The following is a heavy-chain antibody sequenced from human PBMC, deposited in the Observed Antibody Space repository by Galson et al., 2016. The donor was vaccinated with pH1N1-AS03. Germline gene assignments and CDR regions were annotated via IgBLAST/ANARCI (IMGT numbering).Heavy chain of an antibody. D-gene: IGHD1-1*01. Sequence: QSGAEVKKPGESLRISCKGSGYSFSSDWIAWVRQMPGKGLEWMGIIYPADSDTRYSPSFQGQVTFSVDRTISTAYLQWSSLKASDTAVYFCAGQVQTPGYFDYWGQGTLVTVSS. J-gene: IGHJ4*02. CDR1: GYSFSSDW. CDR2: IYPADSDT. V-gene: IGHV5-51*01. CDR3: AGQVQTPGYFDY.